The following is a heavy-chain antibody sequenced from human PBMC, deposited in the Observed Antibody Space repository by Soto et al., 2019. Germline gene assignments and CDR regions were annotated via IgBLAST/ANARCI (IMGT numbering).Heavy chain of an antibody. J-gene: IGHJ6*03. V-gene: IGHV3-33*01. CDR3: ARDQYDFWSCYLIRYYYYMDV. CDR2: IWYDGSNK. CDR1: GFTFSSYG. D-gene: IGHD3-3*01. Sequence: GGSLRLSCAASGFTFSSYGMHWVRQAPGKGLEWVAVIWYDGSNKYYADSVKGRFTISRDNSKNTLYLQMNSLRAEDTAVYYCARDQYDFWSCYLIRYYYYMDVWGKGTTVTVSS.